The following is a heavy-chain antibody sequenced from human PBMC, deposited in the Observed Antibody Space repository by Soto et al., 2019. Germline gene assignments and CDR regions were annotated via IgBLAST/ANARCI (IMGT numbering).Heavy chain of an antibody. J-gene: IGHJ6*02. CDR1: GFTFSSYG. Sequence: GGSLRLSCAASGFTFSSYGMHWVRQAPGKGLEWVAVIWYDGSNKYYADSVKGRFTISRDNSKNTLYLQMNSLRAEDTAVYYCARDSVYSSSWYWRYYGMDVWGQGTTVTVS. CDR2: IWYDGSNK. CDR3: ARDSVYSSSWYWRYYGMDV. V-gene: IGHV3-33*01. D-gene: IGHD6-13*01.